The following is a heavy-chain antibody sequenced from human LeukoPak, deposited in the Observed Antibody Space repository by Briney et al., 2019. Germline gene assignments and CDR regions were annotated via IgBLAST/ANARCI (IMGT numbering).Heavy chain of an antibody. V-gene: IGHV3-23*01. CDR2: ISGSGGST. D-gene: IGHD6-13*01. CDR1: GFTFSSYA. CDR3: AREPGRGIAAAGDYMDV. Sequence: GGSLRLSCAASGFTFSSYAMSWVRQAPGKGLEWVSAISGSGGSTYYADSVKGRFTISRDNAKNSLYLQMNSLRAEDTAVYYCAREPGRGIAAAGDYMDVWGKGTTVTVSS. J-gene: IGHJ6*03.